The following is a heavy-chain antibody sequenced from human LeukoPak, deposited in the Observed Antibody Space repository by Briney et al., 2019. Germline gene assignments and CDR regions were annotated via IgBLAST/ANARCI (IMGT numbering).Heavy chain of an antibody. Sequence: SETLSLTCTVSGGSISSSSYYWGWLRQPPGKGLEWIGSIYYSGSTYYNPSLKSRVTMSVDTSKNQFSLSLSSVTAADTAVYYCARVKSGQQLAYFYYYMDVWGKGTTVTVSS. CDR2: IYYSGST. CDR3: ARVKSGQQLAYFYYYMDV. V-gene: IGHV4-39*01. J-gene: IGHJ6*03. CDR1: GGSISSSSYY. D-gene: IGHD6-13*01.